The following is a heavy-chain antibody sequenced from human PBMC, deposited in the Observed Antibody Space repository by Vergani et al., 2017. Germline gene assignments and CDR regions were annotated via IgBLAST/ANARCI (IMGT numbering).Heavy chain of an antibody. CDR1: GFTFSSYA. Sequence: QVQLVESGGGVVQPGRSLRLSCAASGFTFSSYAMHWVRQAPGKGLEWVAVISYDGSNKYYADSVKGRFTISRDNSKNTLYLQMNSLRAEDTAVYYCARDQSLLDYWGQGTLVTVAS. D-gene: IGHD1-26*01. CDR3: ARDQSLLDY. CDR2: ISYDGSNK. J-gene: IGHJ4*02. V-gene: IGHV3-30-3*01.